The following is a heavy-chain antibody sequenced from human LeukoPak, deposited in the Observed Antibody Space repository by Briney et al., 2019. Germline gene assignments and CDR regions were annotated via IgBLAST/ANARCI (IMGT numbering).Heavy chain of an antibody. D-gene: IGHD5-18*01. V-gene: IGHV3-48*02. J-gene: IGHJ4*02. CDR1: GFTFSSSS. CDR3: ARDALGRGSSYLTGDQ. Sequence: GGSLRLSCAASGFTFSSSSMNWVRQAPGKGLEWVSFISSSSTTIYYADSVKGRFTISRDNAKNSLYLQMNSLRDEDTAVYYCARDALGRGSSYLTGDQWGQGTLVTVSA. CDR2: ISSSSTTI.